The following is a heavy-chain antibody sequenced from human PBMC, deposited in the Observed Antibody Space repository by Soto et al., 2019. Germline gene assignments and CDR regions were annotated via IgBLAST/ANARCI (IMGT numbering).Heavy chain of an antibody. CDR3: GKDAAVSDCTNLDY. CDR1: GFTFDDYS. J-gene: IGHJ4*02. Sequence: EVQLVESGGVVVQPGGSLRLSCAASGFTFDDYSMHWVRQAPGKGLEWVSLISWDGRSTYYADSVKGRFTVSRDNSKSSLYLQMNSLTTEDTAFYYCGKDAAVSDCTNLDYWGQGALVTVSS. D-gene: IGHD2-21*02. V-gene: IGHV3-43*01. CDR2: ISWDGRST.